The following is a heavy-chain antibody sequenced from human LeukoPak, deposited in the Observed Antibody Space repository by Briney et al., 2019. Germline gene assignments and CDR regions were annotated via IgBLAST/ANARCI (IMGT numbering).Heavy chain of an antibody. D-gene: IGHD1-26*01. CDR3: ARDRVGPRIRPADLDP. CDR2: IWYDGSNK. Sequence: PGGSLRLSCAASGFTFSSYGMHWVRQAPGKGLEWVAVIWYDGSNKYYADSVKGRFTISRDNSKNTLYLQMNSLRAEDTAVYYCARDRVGPRIRPADLDPWGQGTLVTVSS. CDR1: GFTFSSYG. J-gene: IGHJ5*02. V-gene: IGHV3-33*01.